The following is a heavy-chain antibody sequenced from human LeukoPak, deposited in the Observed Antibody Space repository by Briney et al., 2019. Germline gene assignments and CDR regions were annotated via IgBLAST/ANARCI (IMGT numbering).Heavy chain of an antibody. CDR1: GYTFTSYY. CDR2: INPSGGST. J-gene: IGHJ4*02. Sequence: ASVKVSCKASGYTFTSYYMHWVRQAPGQGLEWMGIINPSGGSTSYAQKFQGRVTMTRDMSTSTAYMELSRLRSDDTAVYYCARNSLLWFGELPRGPNFDYWGQGTLVTVSS. CDR3: ARNSLLWFGELPRGPNFDY. D-gene: IGHD3-10*01. V-gene: IGHV1-46*01.